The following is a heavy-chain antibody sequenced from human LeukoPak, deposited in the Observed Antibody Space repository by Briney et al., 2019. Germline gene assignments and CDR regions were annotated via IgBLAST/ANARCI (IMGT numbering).Heavy chain of an antibody. D-gene: IGHD4-17*01. Sequence: GGSLRLSCAASGFTFSSYAMNWVRQAPGKGLEWVSAISGSGGKTYCAGSVKGRFTISRDNSKNTLYLQMNSLRVDDTAVYYCAKETTVTTYGAPFEYWGQGTLVTVSS. CDR2: ISGSGGKT. V-gene: IGHV3-23*01. CDR3: AKETTVTTYGAPFEY. J-gene: IGHJ4*02. CDR1: GFTFSSYA.